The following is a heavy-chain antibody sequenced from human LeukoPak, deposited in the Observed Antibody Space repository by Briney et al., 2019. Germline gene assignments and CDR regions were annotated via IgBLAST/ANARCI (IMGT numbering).Heavy chain of an antibody. J-gene: IGHJ4*02. V-gene: IGHV5-51*01. CDR3: ARPRRDYYDSSGYADY. Sequence: GESLKISCKGSGYSFTSYWIGWVRQMPGKGLEWMGIIYPGDSDTRYSPSFQGQVTISADKSISTAYLQWSSLKASDTAMYYCARPRRDYYDSSGYADYWGQGTLVTVSS. CDR2: IYPGDSDT. D-gene: IGHD3-22*01. CDR1: GYSFTSYW.